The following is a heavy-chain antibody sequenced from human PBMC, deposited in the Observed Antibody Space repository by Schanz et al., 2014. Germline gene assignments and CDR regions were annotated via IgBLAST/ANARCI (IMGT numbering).Heavy chain of an antibody. D-gene: IGHD6-13*01. CDR2: IYQSGTT. J-gene: IGHJ4*02. CDR3: ARPGGSSWSFAY. Sequence: QVQLQESGPGLVKPSENLSLTCTVSDGSISSSSYYWGWIRQLPGKGLEWIGSIYQSGTTYYSPSLKGRLPIPGDTTKTQSPLKLSSVPAADTAVYYCARPGGSSWSFAYWGLGRLVIVSS. CDR1: DGSISSSSYY. V-gene: IGHV4-39*01.